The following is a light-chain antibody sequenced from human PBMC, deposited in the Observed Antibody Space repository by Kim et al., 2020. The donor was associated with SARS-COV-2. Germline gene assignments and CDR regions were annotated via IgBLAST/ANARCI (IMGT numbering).Light chain of an antibody. V-gene: IGLV2-8*01. CDR3: SSYADRNNFYV. CDR1: RSDVGGYKY. Sequence: QSVTIACTGTRSDVGGYKYVAWYQQNPGKSPKRMIYEVTKRPSGVTDRFSGSKSGNTASLTVSELRAEDEADYYCSSYADRNNFYVFGTGTKVTVL. CDR2: EVT. J-gene: IGLJ1*01.